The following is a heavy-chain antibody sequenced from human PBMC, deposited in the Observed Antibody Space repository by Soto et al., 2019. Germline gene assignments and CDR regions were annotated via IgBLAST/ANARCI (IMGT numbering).Heavy chain of an antibody. CDR1: GGPFSDYY. CDR3: ARRYCSDSYCSYFDY. V-gene: IGHV4-34*01. D-gene: IGHD2-15*01. CDR2: VSHSGST. Sequence: SETLSLTCAVYGGPFSDYYWSWIRQPPGKGLEWVGEVSHSGSTSYNPSLNSRVTTSVDTSKNQFSLRLSSVTAADTAIYYGARRYCSDSYCSYFDYWGRETLVTVSS. J-gene: IGHJ4*02.